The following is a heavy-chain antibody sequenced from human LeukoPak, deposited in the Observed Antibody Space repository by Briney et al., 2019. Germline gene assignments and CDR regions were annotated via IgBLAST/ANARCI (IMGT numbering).Heavy chain of an antibody. CDR2: IYYTGGT. CDR1: GGSIGSNY. CDR3: AKYGNSGWVTDN. Sequence: SETLSLTCTVSGGSIGSNYWTWIRQPPGKGLEYIGYIYYTGGTNYNPSLKIRVTISVDTSKNQFSLRLSSVTAADTAVYFCAKYGNSGWVTDNRVQGTLVTVSS. D-gene: IGHD6-19*01. J-gene: IGHJ4*02. V-gene: IGHV4-59*08.